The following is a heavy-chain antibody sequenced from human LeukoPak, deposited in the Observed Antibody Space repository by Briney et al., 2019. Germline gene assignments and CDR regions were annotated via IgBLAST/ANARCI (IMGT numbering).Heavy chain of an antibody. Sequence: SVKVSCKTSGGSFSDYSINWVRQAPGQGLEWMGKILFVFGKPSSAQKFQGRITITADRSTSTAYMELRSLRSEDTAVYYCARERYQPYYYGMDVWGQGTTVTVSS. V-gene: IGHV1-69*08. D-gene: IGHD2-2*01. CDR2: ILFVFGKP. J-gene: IGHJ6*02. CDR3: ARERYQPYYYGMDV. CDR1: GGSFSDYS.